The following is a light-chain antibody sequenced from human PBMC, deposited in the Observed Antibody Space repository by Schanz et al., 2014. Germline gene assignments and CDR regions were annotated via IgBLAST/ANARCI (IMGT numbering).Light chain of an antibody. J-gene: IGKJ3*01. V-gene: IGKV1-33*01. CDR2: DAS. CDR1: QDIYNY. Sequence: DIQMTQSPSSLSASVGDRVTITCQASQDIYNYLNWYQQKPGKGPQLLISDASNLEIGVPSRFSGTGSGTHFTLTITSLQPEDIATYYCQHYNNLPLTFGPGTKVDIK. CDR3: QHYNNLPLT.